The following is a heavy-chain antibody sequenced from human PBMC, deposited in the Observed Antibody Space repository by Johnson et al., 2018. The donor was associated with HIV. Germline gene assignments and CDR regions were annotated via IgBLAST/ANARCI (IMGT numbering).Heavy chain of an antibody. CDR2: IKTDGSST. Sequence: VQLVESGGGVVQPGRSLRLSCAASGFTFSSYGMHWVRQAPGKGLVWVSRIKTDGSSTSYADSVKGRFTISRDNAKNTLYLQMNSLRAEDTAVYYCARDRVAARDAFDIWGQGTMVTVSS. V-gene: IGHV3-74*01. CDR1: GFTFSSYG. CDR3: ARDRVAARDAFDI. D-gene: IGHD6-6*01. J-gene: IGHJ3*02.